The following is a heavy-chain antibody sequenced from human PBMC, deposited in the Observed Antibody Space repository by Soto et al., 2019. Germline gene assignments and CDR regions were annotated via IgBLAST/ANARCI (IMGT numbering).Heavy chain of an antibody. Sequence: EVQLLESGGGLVQPGGSLRLSCAASGFTFSSYAMSWVRQAPGKGLEWVSAISGSGGSTYYADSVKGRFTISRDNSKNTLYLQMNSLRADDTAVYYCAKDRRGYSSGWYESKDAFDIWGQGTMVTVSS. CDR3: AKDRRGYSSGWYESKDAFDI. J-gene: IGHJ3*02. V-gene: IGHV3-23*01. CDR2: ISGSGGST. CDR1: GFTFSSYA. D-gene: IGHD6-19*01.